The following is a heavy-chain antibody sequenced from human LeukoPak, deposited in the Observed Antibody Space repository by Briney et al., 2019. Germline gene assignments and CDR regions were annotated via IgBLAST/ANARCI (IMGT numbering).Heavy chain of an antibody. CDR2: IYPGDSDF. CDR1: GYSFTTYW. V-gene: IGHV5-51*01. Sequence: GESLKISCKASGYSFTTYWIAWVRQMPGKGLEWMGIIYPGDSDFTYSPSFQGQVTVSADRSINTAYLQWSSLKGSDTAMYYCARRAGERAFDIWGQGTMVTVSS. D-gene: IGHD7-27*01. J-gene: IGHJ3*02. CDR3: ARRAGERAFDI.